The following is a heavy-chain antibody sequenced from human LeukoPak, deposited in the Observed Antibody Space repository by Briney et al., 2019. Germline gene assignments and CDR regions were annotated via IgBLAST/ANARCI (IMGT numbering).Heavy chain of an antibody. CDR2: IRSKANSYAT. CDR3: TRSPQSSSWYYFDY. CDR1: GFTFSGSA. J-gene: IGHJ4*02. D-gene: IGHD6-13*01. V-gene: IGHV3-73*01. Sequence: PGGSLRLSCAASGFTFSGSAMHWVRQASGKGLEWVGRIRSKANSYATAYAASVKGRFTISRDDSKNTAYLQMNSLKTEDTAVYYCTRSPQSSSWYYFDYWGQGTLVTVSS.